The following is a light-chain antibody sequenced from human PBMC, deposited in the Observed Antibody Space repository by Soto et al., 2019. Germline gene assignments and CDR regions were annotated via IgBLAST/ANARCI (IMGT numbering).Light chain of an antibody. V-gene: IGLV1-40*01. CDR2: ANS. CDR1: SSNIGAHYD. J-gene: IGLJ3*02. CDR3: QSYDSSLSGSNWV. Sequence: QSALTQPPSVSGAPGQRVTISCTGSSSNIGAHYDVHWYQQLPGTAPKLLIYANSNRPSGVPDRFSGSKSGTSASLAITGLQAEDEADYYCQSYDSSLSGSNWVFGGGTKLTVL.